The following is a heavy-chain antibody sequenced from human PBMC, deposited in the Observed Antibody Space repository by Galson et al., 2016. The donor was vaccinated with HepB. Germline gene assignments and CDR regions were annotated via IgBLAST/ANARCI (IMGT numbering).Heavy chain of an antibody. CDR2: LFPEDGET. D-gene: IGHD6-19*01. V-gene: IGHV1-24*01. J-gene: IGHJ4*02. CDR1: GYTLTELP. CDR3: ATAITVAGIFDY. Sequence: SVKVSCKVIGYTLTELPMHWVRQTPGKGLEWMGGLFPEDGETIYGQKFKGRVTMTEGTSTDTAYMDLSNLSSEDTAVYYCATAITVAGIFDYWGQGTLVTVAS.